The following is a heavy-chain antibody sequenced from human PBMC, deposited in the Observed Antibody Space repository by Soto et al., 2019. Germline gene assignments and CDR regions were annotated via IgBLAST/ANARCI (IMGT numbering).Heavy chain of an antibody. V-gene: IGHV3-33*08. J-gene: IGHJ4*02. CDR2: IWYDGTNS. Sequence: GGSLRLSCAAFIFNFKNFGMHWVRQAPGKGLXGVSFIWYDGTNSYYAYSVKGRFAVSRDNSKNMMYLQMERMRAEGTAMYYGARDRHYPITYFEYWAQGTSVTLSS. CDR3: ARDRHYPITYFEY. D-gene: IGHD1-20*01. CDR1: IFNFKNFG.